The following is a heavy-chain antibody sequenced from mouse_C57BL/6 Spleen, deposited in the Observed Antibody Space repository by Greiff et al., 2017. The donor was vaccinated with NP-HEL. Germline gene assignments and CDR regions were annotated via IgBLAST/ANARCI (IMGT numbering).Heavy chain of an antibody. Sequence: VQLQQSGPELVKPGASVKISCKASGYAFSSSWMNWVKQRPGKGLEWIGRIYPGDGDTNYNGKFKGKATLTADKSSSTAYMQLSSLTSEDSAVYFCARDDYGSSQSHYYAMDYWGQGTSVTVSS. CDR3: ARDDYGSSQSHYYAMDY. J-gene: IGHJ4*01. D-gene: IGHD1-1*01. V-gene: IGHV1-82*01. CDR2: IYPGDGDT. CDR1: GYAFSSSW.